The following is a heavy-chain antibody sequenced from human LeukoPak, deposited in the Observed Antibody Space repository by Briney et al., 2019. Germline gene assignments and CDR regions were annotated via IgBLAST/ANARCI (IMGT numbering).Heavy chain of an antibody. V-gene: IGHV4-28*01. CDR3: ARNYGYGLAKGFDI. Sequence: SETLSLTCTVSGYSISTSNWWGWIRQPPGKGLEWIGYIYYSGSTYYNPSLKSRVTMSVDTSNNQFSLKLTSVTAVDTAVYYWARNYGYGLAKGFDIWGQGTMVTVSS. D-gene: IGHD5-18*01. CDR1: GYSISTSNW. CDR2: IYYSGST. J-gene: IGHJ3*02.